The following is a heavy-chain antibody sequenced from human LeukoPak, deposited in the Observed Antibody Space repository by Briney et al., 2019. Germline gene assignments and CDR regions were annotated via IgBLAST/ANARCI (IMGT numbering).Heavy chain of an antibody. CDR3: ARVFDWNDGYAFDI. V-gene: IGHV3-21*01. Sequence: GGSLRLSCAASGFTFSSYSMNWVRQAPGKGLEWVSSISSSSYIYYADSVKGRFTISRDNAKNSLYLQMNSLRAEDTAVYYCARVFDWNDGYAFDIWGQGTMVTVSS. CDR2: ISSSSYI. D-gene: IGHD1-1*01. J-gene: IGHJ3*02. CDR1: GFTFSSYS.